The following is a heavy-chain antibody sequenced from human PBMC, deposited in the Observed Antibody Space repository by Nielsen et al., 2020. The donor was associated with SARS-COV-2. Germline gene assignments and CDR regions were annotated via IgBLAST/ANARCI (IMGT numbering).Heavy chain of an antibody. D-gene: IGHD3-16*01. CDR2: ISGSGGST. CDR1: GFTFSSYA. J-gene: IGHJ4*02. CDR3: ARSDRRMGEYYFDY. V-gene: IGHV3-23*01. Sequence: GGSLRLSCAASGFTFSSYAMSWVRQAPGKGLEWVSAISGSGGSTYYADSVKGRFTISRDNSKNTLYLQMNSLRAGDTAVYYCARSDRRMGEYYFDYWGQGTLVTVSS.